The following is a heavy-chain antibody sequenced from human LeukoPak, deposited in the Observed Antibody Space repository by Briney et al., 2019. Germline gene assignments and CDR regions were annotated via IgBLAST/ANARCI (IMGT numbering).Heavy chain of an antibody. J-gene: IGHJ4*02. D-gene: IGHD3-3*01. V-gene: IGHV3-72*01. Sequence: GGSLRLSCAASGFTFSDHYMDWVRQAPGKGLEWVGCTRNKANSYTTEYAASVNGRFTISSDDSKNSLYLQMHSLKTEDTAVDYCAREPSNYDFWCGYYMYPDYWGQGTLVTVSS. CDR3: AREPSNYDFWCGYYMYPDY. CDR2: TRNKANSYTT. CDR1: GFTFSDHY.